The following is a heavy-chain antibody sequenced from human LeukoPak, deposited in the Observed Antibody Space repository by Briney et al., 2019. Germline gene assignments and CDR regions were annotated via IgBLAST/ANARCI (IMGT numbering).Heavy chain of an antibody. CDR1: GGSISSYY. Sequence: PSETLSLTCSVSGGSISSYYWSWIRQPPGKGLEWIGNIYYSGSTNYNPSLYSRVTISVDTSKNQFSLKLSSVTAADTAIYYCARAGAIAARPDFDYWGQGTLVTVSS. V-gene: IGHV4-59*01. D-gene: IGHD6-6*01. J-gene: IGHJ4*02. CDR3: ARAGAIAARPDFDY. CDR2: IYYSGST.